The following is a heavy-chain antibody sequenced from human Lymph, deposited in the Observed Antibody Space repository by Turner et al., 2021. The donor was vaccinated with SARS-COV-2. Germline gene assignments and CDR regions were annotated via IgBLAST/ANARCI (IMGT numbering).Heavy chain of an antibody. Sequence: QVQLVQSGADVKKPGASVKDSCKASVYTFTVYYVHWVRQATGQGLEWMVWINPNSGGTNYAQKFQGRVTMTRDTSISTAYMGLSRLGSDDTAVYYCARSRDLQSMVRGVDPFDYWGQGTLVTVSS. D-gene: IGHD3-10*01. CDR3: ARSRDLQSMVRGVDPFDY. V-gene: IGHV1-2*02. J-gene: IGHJ4*02. CDR2: INPNSGGT. CDR1: VYTFTVYY.